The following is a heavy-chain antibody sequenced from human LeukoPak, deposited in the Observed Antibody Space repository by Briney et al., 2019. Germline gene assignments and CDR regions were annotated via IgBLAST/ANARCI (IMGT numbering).Heavy chain of an antibody. J-gene: IGHJ6*02. V-gene: IGHV2-70*11. CDR2: IDWDDDK. CDR1: GFSLSTSGMC. D-gene: IGHD3-16*02. CDR3: ARITLSPYHYGMDV. Sequence: ESGPALVKPTQTLTLTCTFSGFSLSTSGMCVSWIRQPPGQALEWLARIDWDDDKYYSTSLKTRLTISQDTSKNQVVLTMTNMDPVDTATYYCARITLSPYHYGMDVWGQGTTVTVSS.